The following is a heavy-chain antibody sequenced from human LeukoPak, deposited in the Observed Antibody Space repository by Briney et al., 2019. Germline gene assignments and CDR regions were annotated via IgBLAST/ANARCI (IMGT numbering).Heavy chain of an antibody. Sequence: SGPTLVKPTQTLTLTCTFSGFSLSTSGVGVGWIRQPPGKALEWLALIYWNDDKPYSPSLKSRLTITKDTSKNQVVLKMTNMDPEDTAIYYCAHTRGRGGYYFDFDFWGQGTLVTVSS. V-gene: IGHV2-5*01. J-gene: IGHJ4*02. CDR1: GFSLSTSGVG. D-gene: IGHD3-22*01. CDR3: AHTRGRGGYYFDFDF. CDR2: IYWNDDK.